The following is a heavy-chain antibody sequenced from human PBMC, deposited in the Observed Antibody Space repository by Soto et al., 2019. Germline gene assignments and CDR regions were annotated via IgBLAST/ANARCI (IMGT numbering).Heavy chain of an antibody. CDR1: GYTVTSYD. CDR3: ARGQLYNWNYYFDY. D-gene: IGHD1-7*01. CDR2: MNPNSGNT. V-gene: IGHV1-8*01. J-gene: IGHJ4*02. Sequence: QVQLVQSGAEVKKPGASVKVSCKASGYTVTSYDINWVRQATGQGLEWMGWMNPNSGNTGYAQKFQGRVTMTRNTFISTAYMELSSLRSEDTAVYYCARGQLYNWNYYFDYWGQGTLVTVSS.